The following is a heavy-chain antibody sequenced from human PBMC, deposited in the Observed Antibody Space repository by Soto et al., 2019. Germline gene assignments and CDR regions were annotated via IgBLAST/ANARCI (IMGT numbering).Heavy chain of an antibody. Sequence: ASVKVSCKASGYTFTSYGISWVRQAPGQGLEWMGWISAYNGNTNYAQKLQGRVTMTTDTSTSTAYMELRSLRSDDTAVYYCARIGRYFDWLLREAGMEVWGQGTTVTVSS. V-gene: IGHV1-18*04. CDR1: GYTFTSYG. D-gene: IGHD3-9*01. CDR2: ISAYNGNT. CDR3: ARIGRYFDWLLREAGMEV. J-gene: IGHJ6*02.